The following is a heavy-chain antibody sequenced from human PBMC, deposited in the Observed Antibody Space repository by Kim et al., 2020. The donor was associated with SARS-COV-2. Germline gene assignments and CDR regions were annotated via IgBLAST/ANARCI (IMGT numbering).Heavy chain of an antibody. D-gene: IGHD3-22*01. CDR1: GGSITSYY. CDR2: IYNSGST. J-gene: IGHJ2*01. CDR3: ARHVNYYDSSGYHRFWYFDR. Sequence: SETLSLTCTVSGGSITSYYWSWIRQPPGKGLEWIGYIYNSGSTNYDPSLKSRVTISLDTSKNQFSLKLSSVTAADTAVYYCARHVNYYDSSGYHRFWYFDRWGRGTLVTVSS. V-gene: IGHV4-59*01.